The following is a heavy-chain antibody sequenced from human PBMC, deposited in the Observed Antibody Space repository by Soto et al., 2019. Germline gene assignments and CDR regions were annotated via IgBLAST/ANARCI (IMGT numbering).Heavy chain of an antibody. CDR3: TRDQGGSYDSWFDP. V-gene: IGHV3-21*01. D-gene: IGHD1-26*01. Sequence: EVQLVESGGGLVKPGGSLRLSCNFSFSMYSMDWVRQAPGKGLEWVASISSGSAFIKYADSVKGRFTISRDNAKNSVSLQMDSLRVEDTAMYYCTRDQGGSYDSWFDPWGRGTLVTVSS. CDR1: SFSMYS. J-gene: IGHJ5*02. CDR2: ISSGSAFI.